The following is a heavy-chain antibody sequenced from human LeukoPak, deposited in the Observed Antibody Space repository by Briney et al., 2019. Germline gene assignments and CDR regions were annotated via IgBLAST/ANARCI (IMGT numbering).Heavy chain of an antibody. CDR3: ARLPRGGYNFLAPDDY. CDR2: LIPIFGTA. CDR1: GGTFSSYA. V-gene: IGHV1-69*05. J-gene: IGHJ4*02. D-gene: IGHD5-24*01. Sequence: SVKVSCKASGGTFSSYAISWVRQAPGQGLEWMGGLIPIFGTANYAQKFQGRVTITTDESTSTAYMELSSLRSEDTAVHYCARLPRGGYNFLAPDDYWGQGTLVTVSS.